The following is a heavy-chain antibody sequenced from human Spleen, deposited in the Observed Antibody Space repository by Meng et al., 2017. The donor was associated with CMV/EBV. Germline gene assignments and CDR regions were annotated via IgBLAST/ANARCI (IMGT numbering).Heavy chain of an antibody. V-gene: IGHV3-30*02. Sequence: GGSLRLSCAASGFTFSSYGMHWVRQAPGKGLEWVAFIRYDGSNKYYADSVKGRFTISRDNSKNTLYLQMNSLRAEDTAVYYCAKEVYYGNYYYGMDGWGQGTTVTVSS. J-gene: IGHJ6*02. CDR1: GFTFSSYG. D-gene: IGHD4-17*01. CDR3: AKEVYYGNYYYGMDG. CDR2: IRYDGSNK.